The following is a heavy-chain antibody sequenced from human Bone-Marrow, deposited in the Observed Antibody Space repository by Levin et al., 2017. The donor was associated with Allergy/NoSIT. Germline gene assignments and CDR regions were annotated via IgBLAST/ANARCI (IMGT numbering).Heavy chain of an antibody. V-gene: IGHV3-23*01. CDR2: IRGSGGKT. D-gene: IGHD6-19*01. CDR3: APGIAVTGSPTDY. Sequence: GESLKISCAASGFTFSTYDMSWVRQAPGKGLEWVSAIRGSGGKTFYADSVKGRFTISRDNSKNTVFLQMNSLRVEDTAVYYCAPGIAVTGSPTDYWGQGTLVTVSS. CDR1: GFTFSTYD. J-gene: IGHJ4*02.